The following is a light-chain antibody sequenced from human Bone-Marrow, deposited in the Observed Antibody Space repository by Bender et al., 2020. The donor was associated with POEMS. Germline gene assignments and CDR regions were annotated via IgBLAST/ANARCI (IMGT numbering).Light chain of an antibody. V-gene: IGLV3-1*01. CDR1: DLGDKY. J-gene: IGLJ2*01. Sequence: SYEVTQPPSVSVPPGQTASITCSGDDLGDKYVAWYQQKPGQSPVLVIYQDTKRPSGIPERFSGSNSGNTATLTISGTQAMDEADYYCQAWDTYSVIFDGGTKLTVL. CDR2: QDT. CDR3: QAWDTYSVI.